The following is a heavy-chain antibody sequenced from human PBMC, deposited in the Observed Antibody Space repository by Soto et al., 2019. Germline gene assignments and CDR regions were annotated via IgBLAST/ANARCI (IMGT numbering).Heavy chain of an antibody. CDR1: GFTFSSYA. CDR3: AKDRIVGVAAAPVEYMDV. CDR2: ISGRGGST. J-gene: IGHJ6*03. D-gene: IGHD2-15*01. V-gene: IGHV3-23*01. Sequence: EVQLLESGGGLVHPGGSLRLSCAASGFTFSSYAMSWVRQAPGKGLEWVSGISGRGGSTYYADSVKGRFTISRDNAKNTLDLQMNSLRAEDAAVYYCAKDRIVGVAAAPVEYMDVWGKGTTVTVSS.